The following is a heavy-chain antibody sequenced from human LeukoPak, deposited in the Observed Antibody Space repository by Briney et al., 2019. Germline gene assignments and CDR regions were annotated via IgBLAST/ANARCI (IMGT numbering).Heavy chain of an antibody. CDR2: INSAGSAT. Sequence: QPGGSLRLSCAASGFTFRNYWMHWVRQAPGKGLVWVSRINSAGSATTYADSVKGRFTISRDNAKNTLYLQMNSLRAEDTAVYYCARETTITYEFDYWGQGTLVTVSS. CDR1: GFTFRNYW. V-gene: IGHV3-74*01. J-gene: IGHJ4*02. D-gene: IGHD3-10*01. CDR3: ARETTITYEFDY.